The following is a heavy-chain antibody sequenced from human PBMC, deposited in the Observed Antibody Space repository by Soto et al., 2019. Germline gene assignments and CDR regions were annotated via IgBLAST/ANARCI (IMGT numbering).Heavy chain of an antibody. D-gene: IGHD1-26*01. V-gene: IGHV3-33*01. CDR1: GFTFSSYS. J-gene: IGHJ4*02. CDR3: ARGLSGSYYPHLRY. CDR2: IWYDGSNK. Sequence: GGSLRLSCAASGFTFSSYSMHWVRQAPGKGLEWVAVIWYDGSNKYYADSVKGRFTMSRDNSKNTLYLQMNSLRAEDTAVYYCARGLSGSYYPHLRYWGQGTLVTVSS.